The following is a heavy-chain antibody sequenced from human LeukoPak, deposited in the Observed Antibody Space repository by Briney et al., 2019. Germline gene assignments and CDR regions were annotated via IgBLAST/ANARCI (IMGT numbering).Heavy chain of an antibody. D-gene: IGHD1-26*01. CDR2: IYYSGST. Sequence: PSETLSLTCTVSGGSISSYYWSWIRQTPGKGLEWIGYIYYSGSTNFNPSLKSRVTIAVDTSKNQFSLKLSSVTAADTAVYYCARDIVGATGADAFDIWGQGTMVTVSS. CDR3: ARDIVGATGADAFDI. V-gene: IGHV4-59*12. CDR1: GGSISSYY. J-gene: IGHJ3*02.